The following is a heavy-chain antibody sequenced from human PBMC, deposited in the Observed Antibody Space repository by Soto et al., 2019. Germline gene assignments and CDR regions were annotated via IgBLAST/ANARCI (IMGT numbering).Heavy chain of an antibody. J-gene: IGHJ6*02. CDR1: GGSISSGGYS. V-gene: IGHV4-30-2*01. CDR3: ARAGDFWSGYQTYYYYYGMDV. CDR2: IYHSGST. D-gene: IGHD3-3*01. Sequence: SETLSLTCAVSGGSISSGGYSWSWIRQPPGKGLEWIGYIYHSGSTYYNPSLKSRVTISVDRSKNQFSLKLSSVTAADTAVYYCARAGDFWSGYQTYYYYYGMDVWGQGTTVTVSS.